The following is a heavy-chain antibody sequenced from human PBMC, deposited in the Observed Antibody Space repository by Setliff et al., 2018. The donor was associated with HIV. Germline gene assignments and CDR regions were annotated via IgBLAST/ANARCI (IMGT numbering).Heavy chain of an antibody. CDR1: GYTLTSYG. V-gene: IGHV1-18*01. J-gene: IGHJ3*02. CDR3: AREGLIWFGELSLDDAFDI. CDR2: ISAYNGNT. Sequence: ASVKVSCKASGYTLTSYGISWVRQAPGQGLEWMGWISAYNGNTNYAQKLQGRVTMTTDTSTSTAYMELRSLRSDDTAVYYCAREGLIWFGELSLDDAFDIWGQGTMVTVSS. D-gene: IGHD3-10*01.